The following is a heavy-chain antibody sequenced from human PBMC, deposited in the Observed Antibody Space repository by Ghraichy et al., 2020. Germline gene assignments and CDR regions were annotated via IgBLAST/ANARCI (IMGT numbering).Heavy chain of an antibody. D-gene: IGHD2-2*01. CDR1: GGSISSSNW. J-gene: IGHJ4*02. CDR3: ARSNCSSTSCLSDY. Sequence: SETLSLTCAVSGGSISSSNWWSWVRQPPGKGLEWIGEIYHSGSTNYNPSLKSRVTISVDKSKNQFSLKLSSVTAADTAVYYCARSNCSSTSCLSDYWGQGTLVTVSS. CDR2: IYHSGST. V-gene: IGHV4-4*02.